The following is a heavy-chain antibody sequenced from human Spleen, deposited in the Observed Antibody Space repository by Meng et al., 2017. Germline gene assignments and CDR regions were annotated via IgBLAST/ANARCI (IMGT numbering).Heavy chain of an antibody. CDR2: ISGSGGRT. CDR3: AKGVRDFWYFDL. V-gene: IGHV3-23*01. CDR1: GFTFSTYL. Sequence: EVQMLESGGGLVQPGGSQRLSCVASGFTFSTYLMGWVRQAPGKGLEWVSSISGSGGRTYYADPVKGRFTISRDNFRKTLYLQMNSLSAEDTALYHCAKGVRDFWYFDLWGRGTLVTVSS. J-gene: IGHJ2*01. D-gene: IGHD2-21*02.